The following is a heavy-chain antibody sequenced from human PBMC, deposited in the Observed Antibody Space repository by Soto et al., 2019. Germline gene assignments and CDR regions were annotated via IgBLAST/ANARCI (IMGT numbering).Heavy chain of an antibody. J-gene: IGHJ6*02. CDR1: GFTFSSYA. CDR2: ISGSGGTT. CDR3: AKAYYYGSGSYYIYGMDV. D-gene: IGHD3-10*01. Sequence: GGSLRLSCAASGFTFSSYAMTWVRQAPGKGPEWLSAISGSGGTTYYADSVKGRFTISRDSSLYLQMNSLRAEDTAVYYCAKAYYYGSGSYYIYGMDVWGPGTTVTVSS. V-gene: IGHV3-23*01.